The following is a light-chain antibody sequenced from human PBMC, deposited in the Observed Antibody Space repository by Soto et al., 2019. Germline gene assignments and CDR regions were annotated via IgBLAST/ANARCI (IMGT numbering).Light chain of an antibody. CDR3: SSYSSTTTREV. Sequence: QSALTQPASVSGSPGQSITISCTGTIRDVGGYNFVSWYQHHPGTPPKLIIYEVIHRPSGVSNRFSGSKSAITASLTISGLQVEDEADYFCSSYSSTTTREVFGTGTKLTVL. V-gene: IGLV2-14*01. J-gene: IGLJ1*01. CDR1: IRDVGGYNF. CDR2: EVI.